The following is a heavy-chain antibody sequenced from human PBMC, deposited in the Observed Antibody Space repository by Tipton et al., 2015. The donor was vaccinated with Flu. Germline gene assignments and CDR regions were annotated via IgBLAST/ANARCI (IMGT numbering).Heavy chain of an antibody. D-gene: IGHD6-19*01. CDR2: IKKVGDT. Sequence: SLRLSCAASGFTVSSNHMSWVRQAPGKGLGWVALIKKVGDTYYTDSVKGRFTISRDNSENTLYLQMDSLRAADTAVYYCARDGGWGGSYGDNWFDSWGQGTLVTVSS. J-gene: IGHJ5*01. CDR3: ARDGGWGGSYGDNWFDS. CDR1: GFTVSSNH. V-gene: IGHV3-53*01.